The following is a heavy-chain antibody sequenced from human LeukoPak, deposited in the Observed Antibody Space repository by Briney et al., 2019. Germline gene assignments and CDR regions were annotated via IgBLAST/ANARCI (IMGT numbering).Heavy chain of an antibody. D-gene: IGHD5-24*01. CDR3: ARSRDVFNLLDY. Sequence: GGSLRLSCAASGFTFSTYVMNWVRQAPGKGLEHVLSITSDGGSTYYASSVKGRFTVSRDNSKNTLYLQMGSLRVEDMAVYYCARSRDVFNLLDYWGQGTLVTVSS. CDR2: ITSDGGST. J-gene: IGHJ4*02. CDR1: GFTFSTYV. V-gene: IGHV3-64*01.